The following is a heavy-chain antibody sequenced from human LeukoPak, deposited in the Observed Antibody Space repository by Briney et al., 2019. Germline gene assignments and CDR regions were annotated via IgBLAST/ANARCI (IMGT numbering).Heavy chain of an antibody. D-gene: IGHD2-21*01. CDR1: GASINSGSYY. CDR3: ARDVDTWFDY. CDR2: IYHSGST. Sequence: PSQTLSLTCTVSGASINSGSYYWTWIRQPAGKGLEWIGSIYHSGSTYYNPSLKSRVTISVDTSKNQFSLRLSSVTAADTAVYYCARDVDTWFDYWGQGTLVTVSS. J-gene: IGHJ4*02. V-gene: IGHV4-61*02.